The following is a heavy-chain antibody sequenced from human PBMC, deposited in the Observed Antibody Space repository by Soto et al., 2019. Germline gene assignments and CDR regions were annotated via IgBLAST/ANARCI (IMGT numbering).Heavy chain of an antibody. D-gene: IGHD4-17*01. Sequence: SETRSLTCAVYGGSFSSYYWNWIRQPPGKGLEWIGGINHSGGTNYNPSLKSRVTISVDTSKNQFFLKLTSVTAADAAVYYCAGGASSTVEYFDYWGQGTLVTVSS. CDR1: GGSFSSYY. J-gene: IGHJ4*02. CDR3: AGGASSTVEYFDY. CDR2: INHSGGT. V-gene: IGHV4-34*01.